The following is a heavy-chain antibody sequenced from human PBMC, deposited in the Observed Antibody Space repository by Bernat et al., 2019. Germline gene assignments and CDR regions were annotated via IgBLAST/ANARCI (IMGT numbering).Heavy chain of an antibody. J-gene: IGHJ5*02. Sequence: QVQLVESGGGVVQPGRSLRLSCAASGFNFRNYGMHWVRQAPGKGLEWVAVISYDGSNKYYADSVKGRFTISRDNSKNTLYLQMNSLRAEDTAVYYCAKDLMGDGSEINWFDPWGQGTLVTVSS. CDR3: AKDLMGDGSEINWFDP. CDR2: ISYDGSNK. CDR1: GFNFRNYG. D-gene: IGHD3-10*01. V-gene: IGHV3-30*18.